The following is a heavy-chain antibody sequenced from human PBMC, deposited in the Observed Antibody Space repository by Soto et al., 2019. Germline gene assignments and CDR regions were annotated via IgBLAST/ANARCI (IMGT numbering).Heavy chain of an antibody. CDR3: AKIRYSSPMGYYYGMDV. V-gene: IGHV1-69*01. CDR2: IIPVFGTA. Sequence: QAQLEQSGGEVKKPGSSVKVSCKASRVAFSKFIVTWVRQAPGVGLEWVGGIIPVFGTANYAQKFQGRVTITADESTSTSYMEVNNLRSEDTAVNYCAKIRYSSPMGYYYGMDVWGQGTTVTVSS. J-gene: IGHJ6*02. CDR1: RVAFSKFI. D-gene: IGHD2-2*01.